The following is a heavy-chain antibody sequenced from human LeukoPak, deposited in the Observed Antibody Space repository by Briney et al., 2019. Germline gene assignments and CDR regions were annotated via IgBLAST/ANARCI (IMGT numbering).Heavy chain of an antibody. V-gene: IGHV4-34*01. D-gene: IGHD4-17*01. CDR2: INHSGST. CDR3: ARGPRYGDYGRYFDL. J-gene: IGHJ2*01. CDR1: GGSFSGYY. Sequence: KPSETLSLTCAAYGGSFSGYYWSWIRQPPGKGLEWIGEINHSGSTNYNPSLKSRVTISVDTSKNQFSLKLSSVTAADTAVYYCARGPRYGDYGRYFDLWGRGTLVTVSS.